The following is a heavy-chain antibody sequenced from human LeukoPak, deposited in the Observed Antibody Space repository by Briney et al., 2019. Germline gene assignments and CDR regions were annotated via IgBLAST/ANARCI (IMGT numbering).Heavy chain of an antibody. Sequence: GGSLRLSCAASGFTFNNHYMTWVRQAPGKGLEWVANIKQDGSETYYLDSVKGRFTISRDNAKNSLYLQMNNVRAEDTAVYYCARDSLGGSCYVSWGQGTLVTVSS. CDR1: GFTFNNHY. CDR3: ARDSLGGSCYVS. D-gene: IGHD3-22*01. V-gene: IGHV3-7*04. CDR2: IKQDGSET. J-gene: IGHJ5*02.